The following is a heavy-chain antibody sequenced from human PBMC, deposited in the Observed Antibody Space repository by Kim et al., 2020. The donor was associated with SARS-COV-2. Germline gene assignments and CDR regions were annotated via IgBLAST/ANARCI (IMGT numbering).Heavy chain of an antibody. J-gene: IGHJ6*02. CDR3: ARTTGTTTYYYAMDV. CDR2: IDSSGFSK. Sequence: GGSLRLSCAASGLTFSSYSMNWVRQAPGKGLEWVSDIDSSGFSKYYADSVKGRFTISRDNAKNSLYLQMNSLRDEDTAVYYCARTTGTTTYYYAMDVWGRGTTVTVSS. CDR1: GLTFSSYS. V-gene: IGHV3-48*02. D-gene: IGHD1-1*01.